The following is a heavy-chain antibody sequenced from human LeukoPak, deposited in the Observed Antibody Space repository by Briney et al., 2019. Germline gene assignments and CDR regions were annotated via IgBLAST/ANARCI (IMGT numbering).Heavy chain of an antibody. CDR3: ARVRGSYSSDY. CDR2: ISSRGSTI. Sequence: GGSLRLSCAASGFTFSDYYMSWIRQAPGNGLEWISYISSRGSTIYYADSVKGRFTISRDNAKSSLYLQMNSLRAEDTAVYYCARVRGSYSSDYWGQGTLVTVSS. D-gene: IGHD3-10*01. CDR1: GFTFSDYY. J-gene: IGHJ4*02. V-gene: IGHV3-11*04.